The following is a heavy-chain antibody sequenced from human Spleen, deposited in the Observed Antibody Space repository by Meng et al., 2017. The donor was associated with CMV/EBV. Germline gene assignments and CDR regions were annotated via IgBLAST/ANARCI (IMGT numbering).Heavy chain of an antibody. CDR3: ARDRLESGYYYIDY. CDR2: ISSSSSYI. CDR1: GFTFSSYS. Sequence: GSLRLSCAASGFTFSSYSMNWVRQAPGKGLEWVSSISSSSSYIYYADSVKGRFTISRDNAKNSLYLQMNSLRAEDTAVYYCARDRLESGYYYIDYWGQGTLVTVSS. D-gene: IGHD3-3*01. J-gene: IGHJ4*02. V-gene: IGHV3-21*01.